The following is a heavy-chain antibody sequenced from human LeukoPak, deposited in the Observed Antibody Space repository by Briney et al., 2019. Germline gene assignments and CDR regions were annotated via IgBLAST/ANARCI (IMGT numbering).Heavy chain of an antibody. J-gene: IGHJ4*02. CDR3: AKRVYYYFDY. CDR1: GFTFSSYA. D-gene: IGHD2-8*01. CDR2: ISGSGGTT. Sequence: GGSLRLSCAASGFTFSSYAMSWVRQAPGKGLELEWVSGISGSGGTTYYADSVKGRFTVSRDNSKNTLYLQMNSLRAEDTAVYYCAKRVYYYFDYWGQGTLVTVSS. V-gene: IGHV3-23*01.